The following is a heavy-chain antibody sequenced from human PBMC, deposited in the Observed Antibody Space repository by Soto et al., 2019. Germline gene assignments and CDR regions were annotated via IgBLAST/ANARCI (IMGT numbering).Heavy chain of an antibody. CDR1: GFTFNTYP. V-gene: IGHV3-23*01. CDR3: AKGVFAFHYGMEV. CDR2: IRSTAGRTS. Sequence: EVQLLQSGGGFRPPGGSVRLSCATSGFTFNTYPMTWVRQAPGKGLEWVASIRSTAGRTSSYADSVKGRFDIGRDFSENSVYLEMTNLRADDTAVYFCAKGVFAFHYGMEVWGQGATVALAS. D-gene: IGHD3-3*01. J-gene: IGHJ6*02.